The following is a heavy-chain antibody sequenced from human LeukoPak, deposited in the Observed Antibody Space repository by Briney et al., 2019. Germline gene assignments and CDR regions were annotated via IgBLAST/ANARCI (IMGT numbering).Heavy chain of an antibody. V-gene: IGHV4-39*07. D-gene: IGHD6-13*01. J-gene: IGHJ6*03. CDR1: GGSISSSSYY. CDR3: ARGGQYSSSWYRLYPDYYYYYMDV. CDR2: IYYSGST. Sequence: PSETLSLTCTVSGGSISSSSYYWGWIRQPPGKGLEWIGSIYYSGSTYYNPSLKSRVTISVDTSKNQFSLKLSSVTAADTAVYYCARGGQYSSSWYRLYPDYYYYYMDVWGKGTTVTISS.